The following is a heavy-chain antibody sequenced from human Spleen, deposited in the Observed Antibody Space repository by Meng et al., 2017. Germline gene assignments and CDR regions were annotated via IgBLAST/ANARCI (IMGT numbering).Heavy chain of an antibody. CDR3: ARVGYCGGDCYPLDY. J-gene: IGHJ4*02. V-gene: IGHV4-4*02. D-gene: IGHD2-21*02. CDR1: GGSISSSDW. CDR2: VSHSGST. Sequence: QVQLQESGPGLVKPSGTMYLTCAVSGGSISSSDWWSWVRQPPGRGLEWIGEVSHSGSTNYNPSLKSQVTISVDKSKTQFSLELSSVTAADTAVYYCARVGYCGGDCYPLDYWGQGTLVTVSS.